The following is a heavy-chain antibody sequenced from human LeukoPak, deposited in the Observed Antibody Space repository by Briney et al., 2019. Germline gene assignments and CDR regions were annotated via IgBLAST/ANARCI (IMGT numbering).Heavy chain of an antibody. CDR2: INHSGST. CDR3: ARTGWGLRPWKIYTYYFDY. J-gene: IGHJ4*02. Sequence: SDTLSLTCAVYGGSFSGYYWSWIRQPPGKGLEWIGEINHSGSTNYNPSLKSRVTISVDTSKNQFSLKLSSVTAADTAVYYCARTGWGLRPWKIYTYYFDYWGQGTLVTVSS. D-gene: IGHD2-21*02. V-gene: IGHV4-34*01. CDR1: GGSFSGYY.